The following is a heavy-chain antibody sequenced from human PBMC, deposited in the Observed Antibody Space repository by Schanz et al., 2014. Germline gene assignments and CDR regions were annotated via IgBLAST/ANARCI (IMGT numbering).Heavy chain of an antibody. D-gene: IGHD3-9*01. CDR3: AKAADWPVTRFDP. V-gene: IGHV3-23*04. CDR1: GFTLSNYA. J-gene: IGHJ5*02. Sequence: VQLVESGGGLAQPGGSLRLSCAASGFTLSNYAMSWVRQAPGKGLEWVSALSEGGGGTHYADSVRGRFTISSDSSKNTLYLQMSSLRADDTAVYYCAKAADWPVTRFDPWGQGTLVTVSS. CDR2: LSEGGGGT.